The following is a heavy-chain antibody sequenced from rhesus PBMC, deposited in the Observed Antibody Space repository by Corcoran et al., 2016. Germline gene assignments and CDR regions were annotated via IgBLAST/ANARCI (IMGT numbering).Heavy chain of an antibody. CDR1: GFHYGSYA. Sequence: QVQLVQSGAEVKKPGASVKGYCKASGFHYGSYAISWVRLPPGQGLEWMGVIIPLVGITNYAGKFQGRVTITADTSTSTAYMELSSLRSEDTAVYYCARGQVTLDYWGQGVLVTVSS. CDR3: ARGQVTLDY. V-gene: IGHV1-198*02. D-gene: IGHD3-34*01. J-gene: IGHJ4*01. CDR2: IIPLVGIT.